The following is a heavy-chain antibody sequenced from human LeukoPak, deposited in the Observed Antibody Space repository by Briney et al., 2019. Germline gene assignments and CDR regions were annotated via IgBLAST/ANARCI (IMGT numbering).Heavy chain of an antibody. V-gene: IGHV1-8*01. CDR1: GYTFTSYD. Sequence: ASVTVSCTASGYTFTSYDINWVRQATGQGLEWMGWMNPNSGNTGYAQKFQGRVTMTRNTSISTAYMELSSLRSEDTAVYYCARGRGGRFWSGYYCYWGQGTLVTVSS. CDR3: ARGRGGRFWSGYYCY. J-gene: IGHJ4*02. CDR2: MNPNSGNT. D-gene: IGHD3-3*01.